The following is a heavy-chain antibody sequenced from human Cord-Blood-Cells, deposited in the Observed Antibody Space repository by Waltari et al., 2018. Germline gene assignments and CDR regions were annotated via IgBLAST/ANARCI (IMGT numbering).Heavy chain of an antibody. J-gene: IGHJ4*02. V-gene: IGHV3-30*04. Sequence: QVQLVESGGGVVQPGRSLRLSCAASGFTFSSYAMHWVRQGPGKGLEWVAVISYDGRNKYYADAVKGRFTISRDNSKNTLYLQMNSLRAEDTAVYYCARDGSSSWYFDYWGQGTLVTVSS. CDR1: GFTFSSYA. CDR2: ISYDGRNK. CDR3: ARDGSSSWYFDY. D-gene: IGHD6-13*01.